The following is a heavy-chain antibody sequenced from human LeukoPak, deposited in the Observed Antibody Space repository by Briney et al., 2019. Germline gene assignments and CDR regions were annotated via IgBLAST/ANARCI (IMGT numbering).Heavy chain of an antibody. CDR3: ARGEVATPMFFIDI. D-gene: IGHD5-12*01. J-gene: IGHJ3*02. V-gene: IGHV1-69*05. Sequence: GASVKVSCKASGGTFSSYAISWVRQAPGQGLEWMGGIIPIFGTANYAQKFQGRVTMTTDTSTSTAYLELRSLRSDDTAVYYCARGEVATPMFFIDIWGQGTMVTVSS. CDR2: IIPIFGTA. CDR1: GGTFSSYA.